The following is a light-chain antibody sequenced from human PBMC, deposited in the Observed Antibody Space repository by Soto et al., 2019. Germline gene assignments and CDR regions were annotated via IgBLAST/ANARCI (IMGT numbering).Light chain of an antibody. CDR3: EQRDTWPWT. V-gene: IGKV3-11*01. CDR1: QSVSSH. J-gene: IGKJ1*01. Sequence: EIVLTQSPGTLSLSPGERATLSCRASQSVSSHLAWYQQKPGQAPRLLIYDASNMATGIPARFSGSGSGTDFTLTSSGLEPEDFAVYDCEQRDTWPWTCGKGSEVEIK. CDR2: DAS.